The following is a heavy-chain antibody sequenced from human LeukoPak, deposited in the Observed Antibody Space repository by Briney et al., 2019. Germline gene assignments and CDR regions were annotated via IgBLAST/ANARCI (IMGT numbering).Heavy chain of an antibody. V-gene: IGHV4-59*02. CDR1: GGSVSNYY. J-gene: IGHJ5*02. D-gene: IGHD6-19*01. CDR3: ARDFGFGSA. CDR2: IYYSGST. Sequence: SETLSLTCTVSGGSVSNYYWSWIRQPPGKGLEWIGYIYYSGSTNYNPSLKSRHTISVDTSKNQFSLKLTSVTAADTAVYYCARDFGFGSAWGQGALVTVSS.